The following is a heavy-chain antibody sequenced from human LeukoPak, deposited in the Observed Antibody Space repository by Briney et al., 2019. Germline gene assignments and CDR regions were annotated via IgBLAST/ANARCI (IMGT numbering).Heavy chain of an antibody. Sequence: ASVKVSCKASGYTFTSYGISWVRQAPGQGLEWMGWISAYNGNTNYAQKLQGRVTMTTDTSTSTAYMELRSLRSDDTAAYYCARGGLWFGSYYYGMDVWGQGTTVTVSS. V-gene: IGHV1-18*01. D-gene: IGHD3-10*01. CDR2: ISAYNGNT. J-gene: IGHJ6*02. CDR3: ARGGLWFGSYYYGMDV. CDR1: GYTFTSYG.